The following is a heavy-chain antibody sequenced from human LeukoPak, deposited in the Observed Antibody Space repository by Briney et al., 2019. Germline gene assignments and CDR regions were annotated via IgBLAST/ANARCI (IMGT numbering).Heavy chain of an antibody. CDR1: GGSVSSYD. V-gene: IGHV4-59*08. CDR2: MYYSGST. CDR3: ARSIVVAGVISDFYYYGMDV. J-gene: IGHJ6*02. D-gene: IGHD6-19*01. Sequence: AETLSLPWTESGGSVSSYDWGWLRQPQGKGLEWIGYMYYSGSTNYNPSLNSRVTISLHTSKKQFSLRLTSVTAADTAVYYCARSIVVAGVISDFYYYGMDVWGQGTTVTVSS.